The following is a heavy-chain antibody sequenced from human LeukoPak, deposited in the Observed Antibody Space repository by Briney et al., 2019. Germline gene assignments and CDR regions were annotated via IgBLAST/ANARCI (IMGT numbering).Heavy chain of an antibody. D-gene: IGHD3-22*01. J-gene: IGHJ4*02. CDR2: ISCYNGDT. V-gene: IGHV1-18*01. CDR3: ARDPSNTSGYNAWFDY. Sequence: ASVKVSCKASGYTFNRHGITWVRQAPGQGLEWMGWISCYNGDTHYAQSHRGRFTMTTDASTSTAYMELRSLRSDDTAVYYCARDPSNTSGYNAWFDYWGQGTLVTVSS. CDR1: GYTFNRHG.